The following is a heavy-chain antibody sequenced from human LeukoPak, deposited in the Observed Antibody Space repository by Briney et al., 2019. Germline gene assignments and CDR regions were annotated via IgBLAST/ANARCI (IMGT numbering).Heavy chain of an antibody. V-gene: IGHV3-13*01. Sequence: PGGSLRLSCAASGFTLSNFAMHWVRQATGKGLEWVSAIGTAGDTFYPGSVKGRFTISRENAKNSLYLQMNNLRAEDTAVYYCARDSAAYMYGFVGFWGQGTLVTVSS. CDR1: GFTLSNFA. J-gene: IGHJ4*02. CDR2: IGTAGDT. CDR3: ARDSAAYMYGFVGF. D-gene: IGHD3-10*01.